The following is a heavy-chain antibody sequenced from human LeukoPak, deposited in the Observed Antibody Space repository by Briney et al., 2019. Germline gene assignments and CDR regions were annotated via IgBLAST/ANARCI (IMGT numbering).Heavy chain of an antibody. CDR3: ARVKYYYDSSGTPDAFDI. Sequence: SETLSLTCTVSGGSISSGDYYWSWIRQPPGKGLEWIGYIYYSGSTYYNPSLKSRVTISVDTSKNQFSLKLSSVTAADTAVYYCARVKYYYDSSGTPDAFDIWGQGTVVTVSS. D-gene: IGHD3-22*01. J-gene: IGHJ3*02. CDR2: IYYSGST. V-gene: IGHV4-30-4*01. CDR1: GGSISSGDYY.